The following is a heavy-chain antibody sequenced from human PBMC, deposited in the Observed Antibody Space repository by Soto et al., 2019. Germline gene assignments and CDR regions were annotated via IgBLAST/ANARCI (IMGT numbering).Heavy chain of an antibody. V-gene: IGHV4-31*03. Sequence: SETLSLTCTVSGGSISSGGYYWSWIRQHPGKGLEWIGYIYYSGSTYYNPSLKSRVTISVDTSKNQFSLKPSSVTAADTAVYYCARAYSSRAYYYDSSGSEFDPWGQGTLVTVSS. J-gene: IGHJ5*02. CDR3: ARAYSSRAYYYDSSGSEFDP. CDR1: GGSISSGGYY. D-gene: IGHD3-22*01. CDR2: IYYSGST.